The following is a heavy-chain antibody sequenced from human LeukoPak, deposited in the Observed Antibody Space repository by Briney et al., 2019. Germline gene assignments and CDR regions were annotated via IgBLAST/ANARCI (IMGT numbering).Heavy chain of an antibody. J-gene: IGHJ4*02. D-gene: IGHD6-19*01. CDR1: GFTFSSYG. Sequence: GGSLRLSCAASGFTFSSYGMHWVRQAPGKGLEWVAVIWYDGSNKYYADSVKGRFTISRDNSKNTLYLQMNSLRAEDTAVYYCARVGWYPYFDYWGQGTLVTVSS. CDR3: ARVGWYPYFDY. V-gene: IGHV3-33*01. CDR2: IWYDGSNK.